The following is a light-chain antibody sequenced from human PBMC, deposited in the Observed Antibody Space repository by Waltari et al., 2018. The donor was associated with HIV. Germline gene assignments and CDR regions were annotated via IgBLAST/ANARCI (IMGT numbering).Light chain of an antibody. CDR3: QQYYSTPT. Sequence: EIILTQSPETLSVSLGERAATHCKSEESVFSSSNNGAYFAWYQHKPGHPPKLLFSRASTRASGVPARFTASGSRTDFTLTIDDLRADDVGFYFCQQYYSTPTFGRGTQL. CDR2: RAS. CDR1: ESVFSSSNNGAY. J-gene: IGKJ5*01. V-gene: IGKV4-1*01.